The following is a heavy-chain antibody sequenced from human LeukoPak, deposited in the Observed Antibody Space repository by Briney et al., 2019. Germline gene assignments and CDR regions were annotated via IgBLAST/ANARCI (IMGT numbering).Heavy chain of an antibody. J-gene: IGHJ3*02. Sequence: PGGSLRLSCAASGFTFSSYSMNWVRQAPGKGLEWVSSISSSSSYIYYADSVKGRFTISRDNAKNSLYLQMNSLRAEDTAVYYCARSGPNMAYAFDIWGQGTMVTVSS. V-gene: IGHV3-21*01. CDR3: ARSGPNMAYAFDI. D-gene: IGHD5-24*01. CDR1: GFTFSSYS. CDR2: ISSSSSYI.